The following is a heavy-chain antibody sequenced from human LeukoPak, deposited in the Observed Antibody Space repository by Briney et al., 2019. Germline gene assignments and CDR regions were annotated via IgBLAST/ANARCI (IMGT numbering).Heavy chain of an antibody. J-gene: IGHJ4*02. CDR1: GFTFSSYA. D-gene: IGHD3-22*01. Sequence: GGSLRLSCAASGFTFSSYAMSWVRQAPGKGLEWVSAISGSGGSTYYADSVKGRFTFSRDNSKKTLSLQMNSLRVEDTAVYYCARDVSYHDSSGYFDYWGQGTLVTVSS. CDR2: ISGSGGST. CDR3: ARDVSYHDSSGYFDY. V-gene: IGHV3-23*01.